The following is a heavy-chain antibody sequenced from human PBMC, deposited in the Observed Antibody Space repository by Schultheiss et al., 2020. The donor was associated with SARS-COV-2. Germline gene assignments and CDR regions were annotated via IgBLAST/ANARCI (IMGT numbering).Heavy chain of an antibody. V-gene: IGHV3-33*05. J-gene: IGHJ4*02. D-gene: IGHD6-13*01. CDR2: ISYDGSNK. CDR1: GFTFSSYG. CDR3: AKGRGIAAAGHLDY. Sequence: GGSLRLSCAASGFTFSSYGMHWVRQAPGKGLEWVAVISYDGSNKYYADSVKGRFTISRDNSKNTLYLQMNSLRAEDTAVYYCAKGRGIAAAGHLDYWGQGTLVTVSS.